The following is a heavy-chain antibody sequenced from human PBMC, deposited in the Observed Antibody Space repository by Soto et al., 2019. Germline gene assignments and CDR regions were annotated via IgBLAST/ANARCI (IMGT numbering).Heavy chain of an antibody. Sequence: LRLSCAASGFIFNEYGMHWVRQAPGKGLEWVAVIWYDGSNKYYADSVKGRFTFSRDNSKNTMSLQMNSLRVEDTAIYYCARWGCSGSNCNLNQRSFDLWGQGTLVTVSS. V-gene: IGHV3-33*01. J-gene: IGHJ4*02. CDR3: ARWGCSGSNCNLNQRSFDL. D-gene: IGHD2-15*01. CDR1: GFIFNEYG. CDR2: IWYDGSNK.